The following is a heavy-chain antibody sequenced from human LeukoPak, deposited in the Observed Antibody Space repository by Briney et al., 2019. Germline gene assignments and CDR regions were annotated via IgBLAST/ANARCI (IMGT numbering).Heavy chain of an antibody. CDR3: VTRGTTGTKYLVH. CDR2: ISVGGGST. D-gene: IGHD1-1*01. Sequence: GGSLRLSCAASGFTFSSYVMTWVRQAPGIGLEWVSTISVGGGSTYYADSVKGRFTISRDNSKNTLHLQMNSLRVGDTAVYYCVTRGTTGTKYLVHWGQGTLVTVSS. CDR1: GFTFSSYV. V-gene: IGHV3-23*01. J-gene: IGHJ4*02.